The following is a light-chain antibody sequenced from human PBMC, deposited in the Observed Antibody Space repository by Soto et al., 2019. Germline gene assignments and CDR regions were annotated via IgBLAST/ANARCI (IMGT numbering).Light chain of an antibody. V-gene: IGLV2-23*01. J-gene: IGLJ3*02. Sequence: QSALTQPASVSGSPGQSITISCTGTSSDLGNHNLVSWYQQYPGKAPTLMIYEASQRPSGVSHRFSGSKSGNTASLTISGLQTEDEGNYYCCSYAGRSTWVFGGGTKLTAL. CDR1: SSDLGNHNL. CDR2: EAS. CDR3: CSYAGRSTWV.